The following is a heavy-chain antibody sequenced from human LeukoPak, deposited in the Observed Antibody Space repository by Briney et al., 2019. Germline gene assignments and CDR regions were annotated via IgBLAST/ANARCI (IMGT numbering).Heavy chain of an antibody. V-gene: IGHV4-39*07. D-gene: IGHD2-15*01. CDR1: GFSVSSNY. Sequence: GSLRLSCTASGFSVSSNYMSWVRQAPGKGLEWIGSIYYSGSTYYNPSLKSRVTISVDTSKNQFSLKLSSVTAADTAVYYCARDYGVVAAYDYWGQGTLVTVSS. CDR3: ARDYGVVAAYDY. CDR2: IYYSGST. J-gene: IGHJ4*02.